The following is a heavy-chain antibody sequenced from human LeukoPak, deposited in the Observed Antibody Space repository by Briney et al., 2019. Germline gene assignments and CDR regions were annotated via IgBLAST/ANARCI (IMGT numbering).Heavy chain of an antibody. D-gene: IGHD2-8*02. J-gene: IGHJ3*02. V-gene: IGHV5-51*01. CDR1: GYSFTNYW. CDR3: ARHTDGNDSDAFDI. CDR2: IYPDYSET. Sequence: PGESLKISCKGFGYSFTNYWIGWVRQMPGKGLEWMGIIYPDYSETTYSPSFQGQVTMSVDKPINTAYLQWSSLRASDTAMYYCARHTDGNDSDAFDIWGQGTMVAVSS.